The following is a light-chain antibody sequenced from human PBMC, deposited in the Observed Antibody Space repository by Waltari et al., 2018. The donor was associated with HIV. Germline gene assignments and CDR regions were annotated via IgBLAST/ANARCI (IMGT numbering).Light chain of an antibody. CDR1: SSDVGCYDC. CDR3: SYTGTNSLH. V-gene: IGLV2-14*01. J-gene: IGLJ2*01. Sequence: QSALTQPASVSGSPGQSITISCTGASSDVGCYDCISWYQQHPGHAPRLIIYQVTNRPSGVSIRCFGSKSANTASLTISGLQADDEADYYCSYTGTNSLHFGGGTKVTVL. CDR2: QVT.